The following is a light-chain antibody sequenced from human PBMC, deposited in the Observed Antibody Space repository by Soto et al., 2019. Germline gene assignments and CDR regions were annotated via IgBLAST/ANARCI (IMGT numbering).Light chain of an antibody. CDR2: KAS. J-gene: IGKJ5*01. Sequence: IQITQSPSTLSASVLDRVTITCRASQSISSLLAWYQQKPGKAPKLLIYKASSLESGVPSRFSGSGSGTEFTLTISSLQPDDFATYYCQQYNSYPITFGQGTQLEIK. V-gene: IGKV1-5*03. CDR1: QSISSL. CDR3: QQYNSYPIT.